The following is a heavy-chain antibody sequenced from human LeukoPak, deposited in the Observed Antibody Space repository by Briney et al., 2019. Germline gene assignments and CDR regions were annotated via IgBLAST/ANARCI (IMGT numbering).Heavy chain of an antibody. D-gene: IGHD6-6*01. CDR3: ARESYSSFPDY. J-gene: IGHJ4*02. CDR2: ISYDGSNK. V-gene: IGHV3-30-3*01. Sequence: GGSLRLSCAASGFTFSSYAMSWVRQAPGKGLEWVAVISYDGSNKYYADSVKGRFTISRDNSKNTLYLQMNSLRAEDTAVYYCARESYSSFPDYWGQGTLVTVSS. CDR1: GFTFSSYA.